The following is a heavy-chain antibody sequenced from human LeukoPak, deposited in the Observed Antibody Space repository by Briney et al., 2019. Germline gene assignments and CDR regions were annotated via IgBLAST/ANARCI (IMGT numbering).Heavy chain of an antibody. CDR3: ARGTLEVTDRNFDY. Sequence: PSGTLSLTCAVSGDSISSSHWWSWVRQPPGKGLEWIGEIYHSGSFNYNPSLKSRVTISVVKSKNQFSLKLRSVTAADTAVYYCARGTLEVTDRNFDYWGQGTLVTVSS. V-gene: IGHV4-4*02. CDR2: IYHSGSF. D-gene: IGHD2-21*02. J-gene: IGHJ4*02. CDR1: GDSISSSHW.